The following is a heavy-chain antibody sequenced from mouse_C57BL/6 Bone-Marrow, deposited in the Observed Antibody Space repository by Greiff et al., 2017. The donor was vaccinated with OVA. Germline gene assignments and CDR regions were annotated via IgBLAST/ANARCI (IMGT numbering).Heavy chain of an antibody. CDR2: IHPNSGST. V-gene: IGHV1-64*01. Sequence: QVHVKQPGAELVKPGASVKLSCKASGYTFTSYWMHWVKQRPGQGLEWIGMIHPNSGSTNYNEKFKGKATLTVDKSSSTAYMQLSSLTSADSAVYYCARERLLRYQWYFDVWGTGTTVTVSS. J-gene: IGHJ1*03. CDR3: ARERLLRYQWYFDV. CDR1: GYTFTSYW. D-gene: IGHD1-1*01.